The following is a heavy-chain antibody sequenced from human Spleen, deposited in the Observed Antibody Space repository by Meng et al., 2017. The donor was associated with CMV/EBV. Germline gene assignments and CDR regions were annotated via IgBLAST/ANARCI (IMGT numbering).Heavy chain of an antibody. J-gene: IGHJ4*02. CDR3: TKDYSSTWLGGYFDY. CDR2: IRYDGSNK. Sequence: GESLKISCAASGFTFSSYGMHWVRQAPGKGLEWVAFIRYDGSNKYYADSVKGRFTISRDNSKNTLYLQMNSLRAEDTAVYYCTKDYSSTWLGGYFDYWGQGTLVTVSS. D-gene: IGHD6-13*01. V-gene: IGHV3-30*02. CDR1: GFTFSSYG.